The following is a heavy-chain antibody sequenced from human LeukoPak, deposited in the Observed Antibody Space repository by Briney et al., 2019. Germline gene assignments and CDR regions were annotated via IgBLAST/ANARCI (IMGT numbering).Heavy chain of an antibody. CDR2: INHSGST. V-gene: IGHV4-39*07. J-gene: IGHJ5*02. D-gene: IGHD3-10*01. CDR1: GGSISSGSYY. Sequence: PSETLSLTCSVSGGSISSGSYYWSWIRQPPGKGLEWIGEINHSGSTNYNPSLKSRVTISVDTSKNQFSLKLSSVTAADTAVYYCARSFRPMVRGVKGFDPWGQGTLATVSS. CDR3: ARSFRPMVRGVKGFDP.